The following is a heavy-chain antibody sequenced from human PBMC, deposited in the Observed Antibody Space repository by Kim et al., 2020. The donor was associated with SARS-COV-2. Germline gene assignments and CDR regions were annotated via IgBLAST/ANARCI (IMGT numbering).Heavy chain of an antibody. CDR3: ARDGPYSGSSITNYYYYYGMDV. Sequence: ASVKVSCKASGYTFTSYYMHWVRQAPGQGLEWMGIINPSGGSTSYAQKFQGRVTMTRDTSTSTVYMELSSLRSEDTAVYYCARDGPYSGSSITNYYYYYGMDVWGQGTTVTVSS. D-gene: IGHD1-26*01. J-gene: IGHJ6*02. CDR2: INPSGGST. V-gene: IGHV1-46*01. CDR1: GYTFTSYY.